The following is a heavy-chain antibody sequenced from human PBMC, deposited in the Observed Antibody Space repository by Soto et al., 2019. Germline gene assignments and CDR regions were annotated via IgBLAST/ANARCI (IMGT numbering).Heavy chain of an antibody. D-gene: IGHD2-2*01. CDR1: GGTFSSYA. Sequence: SVKVSCKASGGTFSSYAISWVRQAPGQGLEWMGGIIPIFGTANYAQKFQGRVTITADESTSTAYMELSSLRSEDTAVYYCARMGKGAIVVVPAAMGEPNYDYYGVDVWGQGTTVTVSS. V-gene: IGHV1-69*13. CDR3: ARMGKGAIVVVPAAMGEPNYDYYGVDV. CDR2: IIPIFGTA. J-gene: IGHJ6*02.